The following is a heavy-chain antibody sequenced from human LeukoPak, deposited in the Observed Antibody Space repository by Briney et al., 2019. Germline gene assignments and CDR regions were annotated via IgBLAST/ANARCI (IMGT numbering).Heavy chain of an antibody. CDR1: GCSISSYY. J-gene: IGHJ6*02. CDR3: AREPSMDRGEYYGMDV. Sequence: SETLSLTCTASGCSISSYYWSWLRQPPGKGLAWIGHIYYSGSTNYNPSLKNGGTISVDTSKNQFSLKLSSVTAADTAVYYCAREPSMDRGEYYGMDVSGQGTTVTVCS. V-gene: IGHV4-59*01. CDR2: IYYSGST. D-gene: IGHD3-10*01.